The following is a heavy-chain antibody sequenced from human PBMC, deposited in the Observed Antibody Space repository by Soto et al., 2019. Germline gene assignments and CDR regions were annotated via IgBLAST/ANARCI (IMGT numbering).Heavy chain of an antibody. Sequence: ASVKVSSKASGYTFTSYGISWVRQAPGQGLEWMGWISAYNGNTNYAQKLQGRVTMTTDTSTSTAYMELRSLRSDDTAVYYCARRLSGWYDFDYWGQGTLVTVSS. J-gene: IGHJ4*02. CDR3: ARRLSGWYDFDY. CDR2: ISAYNGNT. V-gene: IGHV1-18*01. CDR1: GYTFTSYG. D-gene: IGHD6-19*01.